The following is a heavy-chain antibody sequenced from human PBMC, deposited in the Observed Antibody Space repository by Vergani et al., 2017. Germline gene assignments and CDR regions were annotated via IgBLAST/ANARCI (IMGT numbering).Heavy chain of an antibody. V-gene: IGHV1-69*04. CDR1: GGTFSSYA. D-gene: IGHD3-3*01. Sequence: QVQLVQSGAEVKKPGASVKVSCKASGGTFSSYAISWVRQAPGQGLEWMGRIIPILGIATYAQTFQGRVTITADKSTSTAYMELSSLRSEDTAVYYCARAEGHDFWSGYYENDAFDIWGQGTMVTVSS. CDR2: IIPILGIA. CDR3: ARAEGHDFWSGYYENDAFDI. J-gene: IGHJ3*02.